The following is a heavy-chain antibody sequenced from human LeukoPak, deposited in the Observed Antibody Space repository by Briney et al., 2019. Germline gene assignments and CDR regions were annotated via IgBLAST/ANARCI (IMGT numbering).Heavy chain of an antibody. CDR3: ARERGYCSGGSCPGAFDI. Sequence: ASVKVSCKASGYTFTGYYMHWVRQAPGQGLEWMGRINPNSGGTSYAQKFQGRVTMTRDTSISTAYMELSRLRSDDTAVYYCARERGYCSGGSCPGAFDIWGQGTMVTVSS. D-gene: IGHD2-15*01. CDR1: GYTFTGYY. CDR2: INPNSGGT. V-gene: IGHV1-2*06. J-gene: IGHJ3*02.